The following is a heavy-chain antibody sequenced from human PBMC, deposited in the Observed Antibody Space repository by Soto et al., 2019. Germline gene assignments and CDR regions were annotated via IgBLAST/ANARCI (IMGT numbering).Heavy chain of an antibody. CDR3: ARESIRYYYGMDV. CDR2: ITGNGNTT. D-gene: IGHD6-6*01. Sequence: PGGSLRLSCAASGFTFSSYAMSWVRQAPGKGLEWDSGITGNGNTTNYADSVKGRLTISRDDAKNTLYLEMNSLRAEDTAVYYCARESIRYYYGMDVWGQGTTVTVSS. J-gene: IGHJ6*02. V-gene: IGHV3-23*01. CDR1: GFTFSSYA.